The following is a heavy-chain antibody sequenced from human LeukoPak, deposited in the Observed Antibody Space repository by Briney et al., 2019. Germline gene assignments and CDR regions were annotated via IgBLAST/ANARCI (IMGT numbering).Heavy chain of an antibody. D-gene: IGHD5-18*01. V-gene: IGHV4-59*01. Sequence: PSETLSLTCTVSGGSISSYYWTWIRQPPGKGLEWIGYIYYSGSTNYNPSLKSRVTISVDTSKNQFSLKLSSVTAADTAVYYCARDGYIHGTDYWGQGTLVTVSS. CDR2: IYYSGST. CDR3: ARDGYIHGTDY. CDR1: GGSISSYY. J-gene: IGHJ4*02.